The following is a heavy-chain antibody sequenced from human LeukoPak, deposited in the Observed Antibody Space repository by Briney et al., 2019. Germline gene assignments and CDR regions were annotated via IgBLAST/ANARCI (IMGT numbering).Heavy chain of an antibody. J-gene: IGHJ4*02. CDR3: AKGGGTEWLLVPFEY. CDR1: GFTFSTFG. CDR2: ISSSSSYI. V-gene: IGHV3-21*01. Sequence: GVLRLSCAASGFTFSTFGMNWVRQAPGKGLEWVSFISSSSSYIYYADSVKGRFTISRDNAKNSLFLQMNSLRAEDTAVYYCAKGGGTEWLLVPFEYWGQGTLVTVSS. D-gene: IGHD3-22*01.